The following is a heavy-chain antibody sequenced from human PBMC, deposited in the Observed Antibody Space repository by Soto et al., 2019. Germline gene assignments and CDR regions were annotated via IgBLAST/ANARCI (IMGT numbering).Heavy chain of an antibody. CDR3: ARDHSSSSQDYYYGMDV. Sequence: ASVKVSCKSSGYTFTSYYMHWVRQAPGQGLEWMRIINPSGGSTSYAQKFQGRVTMTRDTSTSTVYMELSSLRSEDTAVYYCARDHSSSSQDYYYGMDVWGQGTTVTVSS. D-gene: IGHD6-6*01. CDR1: GYTFTSYY. J-gene: IGHJ6*02. V-gene: IGHV1-46*01. CDR2: INPSGGST.